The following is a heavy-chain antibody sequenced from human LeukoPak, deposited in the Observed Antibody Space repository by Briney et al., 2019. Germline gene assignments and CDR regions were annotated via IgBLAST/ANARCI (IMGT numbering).Heavy chain of an antibody. J-gene: IGHJ6*02. D-gene: IGHD2/OR15-2a*01. CDR2: ISASGGST. CDR1: EFTFSSYA. Sequence: GGSLILSCAASEFTFSSYAMQWVRQAPGKGLEWVSGISASGGSTWYADSVKGRFTISRDNSKNTLYLQMNSLRAEDTAVYYCAKYVSAKGPPYALDVWGQGTTVTVSS. V-gene: IGHV3-23*01. CDR3: AKYVSAKGPPYALDV.